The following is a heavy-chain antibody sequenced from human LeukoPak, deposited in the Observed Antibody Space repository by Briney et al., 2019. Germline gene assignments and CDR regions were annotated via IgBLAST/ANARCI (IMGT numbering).Heavy chain of an antibody. J-gene: IGHJ4*02. V-gene: IGHV4-38-2*02. Sequence: PSETLSLTCTVSGYSISSGYYWGWIRQPPGKGLEWIGTVYHSGTTYYSPSLKSRVTISIDKSSNSFSLKMRSVTAADMAVYYCARGGEGSYYAYWGQGIPVTVSS. D-gene: IGHD1-26*01. CDR3: ARGGEGSYYAY. CDR1: GYSISSGYY. CDR2: VYHSGTT.